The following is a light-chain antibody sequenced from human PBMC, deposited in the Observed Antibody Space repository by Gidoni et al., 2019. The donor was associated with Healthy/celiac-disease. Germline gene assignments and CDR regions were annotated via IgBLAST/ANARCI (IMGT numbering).Light chain of an antibody. CDR3: SSYTSSSTL. V-gene: IGLV2-14*01. CDR2: EVS. CDR1: SSDVGGYNY. Sequence: SALTQPASASGSPGQSITISCTGPSSDVGGYNYVSWYQQHPGKAPKLMIYEVSTRPSGVSHRFSGSKSGNSASLTISGRQAEYEADYYCSSYTSSSTLFGTGTKVTVL. J-gene: IGLJ1*01.